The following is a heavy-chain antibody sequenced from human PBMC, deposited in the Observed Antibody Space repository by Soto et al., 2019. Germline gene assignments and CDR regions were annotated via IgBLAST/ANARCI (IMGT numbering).Heavy chain of an antibody. Sequence: QITLKESGPTLVKPTQTLTLTCTFSGFSLSTSGVGVGWIRQPPGKALEWLALIYWDDDKRYSPSLKSRLTSTKDTTKNQVVLTTTNMDPVDTATYYCAHRPSYCSGGSCHSGFDYWGQGTLVTVSS. J-gene: IGHJ4*02. CDR1: GFSLSTSGVG. D-gene: IGHD2-15*01. CDR2: IYWDDDK. V-gene: IGHV2-5*02. CDR3: AHRPSYCSGGSCHSGFDY.